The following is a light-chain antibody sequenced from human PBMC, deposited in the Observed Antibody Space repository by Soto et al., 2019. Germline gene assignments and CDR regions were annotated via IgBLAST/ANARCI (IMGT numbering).Light chain of an antibody. Sequence: AIRLTQSPSSFSASTGDRVTITCRASQGISSYLAWYQQKPGKAPKLLIYAASTLQSGVPSRFSGSGAGTDFTLPICCLQAEDFATYYCQQYYSYPRTFGQGTKVEIK. CDR1: QGISSY. CDR2: AAS. J-gene: IGKJ1*01. V-gene: IGKV1-8*01. CDR3: QQYYSYPRT.